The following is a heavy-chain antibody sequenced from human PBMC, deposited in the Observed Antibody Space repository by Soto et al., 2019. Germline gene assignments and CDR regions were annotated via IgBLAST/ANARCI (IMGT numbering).Heavy chain of an antibody. D-gene: IGHD2-15*01. V-gene: IGHV4-59*01. J-gene: IGHJ6*02. CDR1: GGSISSYY. Sequence: SETLSLTCTVSGGSISSYYWSWIRQPPGKGLELIGNIYHSGSANYNPSLKSRVTISVDTSKNQFSLKLSSVTAADTAVYYCARYGIYCSGGSCYPGSYGMDVWGQGTTVTVSS. CDR3: ARYGIYCSGGSCYPGSYGMDV. CDR2: IYHSGSA.